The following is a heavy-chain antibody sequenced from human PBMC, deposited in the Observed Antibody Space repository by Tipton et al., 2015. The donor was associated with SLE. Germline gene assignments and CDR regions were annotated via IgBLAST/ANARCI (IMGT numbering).Heavy chain of an antibody. D-gene: IGHD3-16*01. J-gene: IGHJ1*01. CDR1: GGSIIDHY. Sequence: SLRLSCSVSGGSIIDHYWSWIRQPPGKGLEWMAVIWYDGSKRYYADSVKGRFTISRDNSKNTLYVQMNSLRVEDTAVYYCARDDVRDYPTVNFQHWGQGTLVTVSS. V-gene: IGHV3-33*08. CDR2: IWYDGSKR. CDR3: ARDDVRDYPTVNFQH.